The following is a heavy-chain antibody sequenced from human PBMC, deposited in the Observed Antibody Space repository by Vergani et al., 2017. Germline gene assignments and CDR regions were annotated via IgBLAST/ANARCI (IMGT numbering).Heavy chain of an antibody. D-gene: IGHD3-10*01. CDR3: AGYPRTMVLGVTPXFDC. J-gene: IGHJ4*02. V-gene: IGHV1-69*02. CDR1: GGTFSSYT. Sequence: QVQLVQSGAEVKKPGSSVKVSCKASGGTFSSYTISWVRQAPGQGLEWMGRIIPILGIANYAQKFQGRVTITADKSTSTAYMELSSLRSEDTAVYYCAGYPRTMVLGVTPXFDCWGQGTLVTVSP. CDR2: IIPILGIA.